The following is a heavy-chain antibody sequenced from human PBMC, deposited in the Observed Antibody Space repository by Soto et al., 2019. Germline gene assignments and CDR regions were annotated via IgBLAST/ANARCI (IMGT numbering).Heavy chain of an antibody. Sequence: QVHLEESGPGLVKPSETLSLRCTVSNGSVRSDTHYWTWMRQSPGRGLEWIGHVYHVGITHHNPSLESRVTITIHTSKKHFSLEVHSVTDPDAAVYFCASMKIEVAGPVDIWGPGIEVAGS. J-gene: IGHJ5*02. CDR2: VYHVGIT. CDR3: ASMKIEVAGPVDI. D-gene: IGHD2-15*01. CDR1: NGSVRSDTHY. V-gene: IGHV4-61*01.